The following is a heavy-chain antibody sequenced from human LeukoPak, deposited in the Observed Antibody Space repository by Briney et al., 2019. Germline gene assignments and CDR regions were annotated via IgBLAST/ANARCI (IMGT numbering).Heavy chain of an antibody. D-gene: IGHD3-10*01. V-gene: IGHV1-46*01. J-gene: IGHJ5*02. Sequence: APVTVSFTASGYSFTIYYMHWVRQAPGQGLEWMGIINPSGGSTSYSQKFQGRVTITRDTSTSTVYMELSSLRSEDTAVYSCARDRLNYYGSGSYRHAGWFDHWGQGTLVTVSS. CDR2: INPSGGST. CDR1: GYSFTIYY. CDR3: ARDRLNYYGSGSYRHAGWFDH.